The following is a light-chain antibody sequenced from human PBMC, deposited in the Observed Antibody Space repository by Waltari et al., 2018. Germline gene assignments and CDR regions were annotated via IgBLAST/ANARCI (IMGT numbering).Light chain of an antibody. CDR3: QQYDSFSYT. V-gene: IGKV1-5*01. Sequence: DIQMTQSPSTLSASVGDRVTITCRASQTISSWLAWYQQKAGKAPKVLIYDASTLESGVPSRFSGSGSGTEFTLTISSLHPDDFATYYCQQYDSFSYTFGQGTKLEIK. CDR2: DAS. CDR1: QTISSW. J-gene: IGKJ2*01.